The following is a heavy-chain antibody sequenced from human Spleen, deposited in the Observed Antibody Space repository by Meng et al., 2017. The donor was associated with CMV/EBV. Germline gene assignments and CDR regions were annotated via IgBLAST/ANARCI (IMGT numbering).Heavy chain of an antibody. V-gene: IGHV4-39*07. CDR1: GGSISSSSYY. CDR3: ARVPTHDFWSGYTYYYGMDV. CDR2: IYYSGST. J-gene: IGHJ6*02. D-gene: IGHD3-3*01. Sequence: SETLSLTCTVSGGSISSSSYYWGWIRQPPGKGLEWIGSIYYSGSTYYNPSLKSRVTISVDTSKNQFSLKLSSVTAADTAVYYCARVPTHDFWSGYTYYYGMDVWGQGTTVTVSS.